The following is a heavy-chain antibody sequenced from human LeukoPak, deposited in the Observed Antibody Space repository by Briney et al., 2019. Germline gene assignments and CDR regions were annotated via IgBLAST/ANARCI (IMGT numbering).Heavy chain of an antibody. CDR2: FDPRGDST. D-gene: IGHD6-13*01. CDR1: GYTLTSYS. V-gene: IGHV1-46*01. J-gene: IGHJ4*02. Sequence: ASVKVSCKASGYTLTSYSMHWVRQAPGQGLEWMGIFDPRGDSTSHAQKFQGRVSMTSDTSTGTVYMELSSLRSEDTAVYYCARGSNWSVDYWGQGTLVTVSS. CDR3: ARGSNWSVDY.